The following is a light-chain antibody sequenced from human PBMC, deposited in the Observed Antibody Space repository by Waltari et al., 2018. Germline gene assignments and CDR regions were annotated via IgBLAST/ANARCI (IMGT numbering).Light chain of an antibody. V-gene: IGLV2-23*01. CDR1: SSDVGSYNL. CDR2: EDT. J-gene: IGLJ3*02. CDR3: CSYAGSSIWV. Sequence: QSALTQPASVSGSPGQSITISCTGTSSDVGSYNLVSWYQHHPGKAPKLMIYEDTKRPSGVSNRFSGSKSGNTASLTISGLQAEDEADYYCCSYAGSSIWVFGGGTELTVL.